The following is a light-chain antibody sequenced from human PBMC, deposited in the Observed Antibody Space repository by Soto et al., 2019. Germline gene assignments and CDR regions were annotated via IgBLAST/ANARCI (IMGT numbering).Light chain of an antibody. J-gene: IGKJ1*01. CDR3: QQYNSPWT. V-gene: IGKV1-5*01. Sequence: DIQMTQSPSTLSASVGDRVTITCRASQSVSSWLAWYQQKPGKAPKVLIYEASSLEGGVPSRFSGSGSGTEFTLTISSLQPDDFATYYCQQYNSPWTFGQGTKVEIK. CDR1: QSVSSW. CDR2: EAS.